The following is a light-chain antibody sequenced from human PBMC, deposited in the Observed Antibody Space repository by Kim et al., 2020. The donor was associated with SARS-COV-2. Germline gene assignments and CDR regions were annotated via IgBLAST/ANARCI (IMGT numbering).Light chain of an antibody. CDR3: QQYNNWPPWT. J-gene: IGKJ1*01. Sequence: PGGRATLSCRASQSVSSNLAWYQQKPGQAPRLLIYGASTRATGIPARFSGSGSGTEFTLTISSLQSEDFAVYYCQQYNNWPPWTFGQGTKVDIK. V-gene: IGKV3-15*01. CDR1: QSVSSN. CDR2: GAS.